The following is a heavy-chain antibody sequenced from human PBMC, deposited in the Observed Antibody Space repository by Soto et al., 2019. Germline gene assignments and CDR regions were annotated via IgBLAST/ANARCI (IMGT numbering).Heavy chain of an antibody. CDR1: GGSFKSGSYS. J-gene: IGHJ4*02. V-gene: IGHV4-61*01. CDR2: VYHTGRT. CDR3: ARDFAYFDS. D-gene: IGHD3-3*01. Sequence: QVQLQESGPGLVKPSETLSLTCTVSGGSFKSGSYSWSWIRQPPGKGLEWIGYVYHTGRTSYNPSLKIRVSISMDTSKNQFSLNLDSVTAAEPAVYFCARDFAYFDSWGQGTLVTVSS.